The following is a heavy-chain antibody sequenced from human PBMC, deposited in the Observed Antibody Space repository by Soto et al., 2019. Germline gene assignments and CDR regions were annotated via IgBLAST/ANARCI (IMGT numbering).Heavy chain of an antibody. CDR1: GYSFTSYW. CDR2: IYPGDSDT. V-gene: IGHV5-51*01. D-gene: IGHD3-3*02. Sequence: GESLKISCKGSGYSFTSYWIVWVRQMPGKGLEWMGIIYPGDSDTRYSPSFQGQVTISADRSTSTAYLQWSSLKASDTAMYYCALPGIQQAVDIWGQGTMVTVSS. CDR3: ALPGIQQAVDI. J-gene: IGHJ3*02.